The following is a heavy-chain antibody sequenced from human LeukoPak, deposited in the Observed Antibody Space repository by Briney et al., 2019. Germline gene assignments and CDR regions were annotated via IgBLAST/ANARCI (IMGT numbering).Heavy chain of an antibody. Sequence: ASVKVSCKVSGYTLTELSMHWVRQAPGKGLEWMGGFDPEDGETIYAQKFQGRVTMTEDTSTDTAYMELSSLRSEDTAVYYCATGIAVAGAFDYWGQGTLVTVSS. CDR3: ATGIAVAGAFDY. D-gene: IGHD6-19*01. CDR2: FDPEDGET. J-gene: IGHJ4*02. V-gene: IGHV1-24*01. CDR1: GYTLTELS.